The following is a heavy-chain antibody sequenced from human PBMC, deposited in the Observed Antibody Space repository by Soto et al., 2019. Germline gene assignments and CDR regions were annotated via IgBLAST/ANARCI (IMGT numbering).Heavy chain of an antibody. CDR2: IYYSGRT. V-gene: IGHV4-59*01. CDR1: GGSISTYY. Sequence: SETLSLTCTVTGGSISTYYWSWIRQPPGKGLEWIGYIYYSGRTNYNPSLKSRLLISVDTYKNQFSLKLSSVSDADTAVYYCARPKWEPPWYFDYWGQGTLVTVSS. J-gene: IGHJ4*02. CDR3: ARPKWEPPWYFDY. D-gene: IGHD1-26*01.